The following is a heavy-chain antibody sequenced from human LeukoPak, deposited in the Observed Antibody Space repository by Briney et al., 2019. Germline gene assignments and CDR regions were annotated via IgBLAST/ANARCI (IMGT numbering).Heavy chain of an antibody. Sequence: GGSLRLSCAASGFTVSSNYMSWVRQAPGKGLEWVSVIYSGGSTYYADSVKGRFTISRDNSKNTLYLQMNSLRAEDTSVYYCAKEMASLEWSYYWGQGTLVTVSS. D-gene: IGHD3-3*01. J-gene: IGHJ4*02. CDR2: IYSGGST. CDR1: GFTVSSNY. CDR3: AKEMASLEWSYY. V-gene: IGHV3-66*02.